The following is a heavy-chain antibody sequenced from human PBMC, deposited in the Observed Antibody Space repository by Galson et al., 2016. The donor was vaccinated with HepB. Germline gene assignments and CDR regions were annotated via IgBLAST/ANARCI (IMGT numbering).Heavy chain of an antibody. CDR2: IGTAGDT. CDR1: GFTFSTYD. V-gene: IGHV3-13*04. CDR3: ARSGRGQQLNFDY. J-gene: IGHJ4*02. D-gene: IGHD6-13*01. Sequence: SLRLSCAASGFTFSTYDMHWVRQASRKGLEWVSAIGTAGDTYYAGSVKGRFTISRDNAKNSIYLQMNSVGVGDTAVYYCARSGRGQQLNFDYWGQGTLVTVSS.